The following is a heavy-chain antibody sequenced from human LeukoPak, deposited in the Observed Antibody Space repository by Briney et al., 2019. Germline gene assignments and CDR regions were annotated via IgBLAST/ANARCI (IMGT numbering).Heavy chain of an antibody. CDR1: GYTFTGYY. J-gene: IGHJ4*02. CDR2: INPNSGGT. D-gene: IGHD3-22*01. V-gene: IGHV1-2*02. CDR3: ARTRYYYDSSGPFDY. Sequence: ASVKVSCKASGYTFTGYYMHWVRQAPGQGLEWMGWINPNSGGTNYAQKFQGRVTMTRDTSISTAYMELSRLRSDDTAVYYCARTRYYYDSSGPFDYWGQGTPVTVSS.